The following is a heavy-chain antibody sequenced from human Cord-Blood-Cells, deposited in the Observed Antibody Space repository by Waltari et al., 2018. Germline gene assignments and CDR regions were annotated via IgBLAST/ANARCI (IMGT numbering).Heavy chain of an antibody. CDR1: GYSISSGYY. CDR3: ARVLGIVVVPAAPDY. J-gene: IGHJ4*02. V-gene: IGHV4-38-2*02. CDR2: IYHSGST. D-gene: IGHD2-2*01. Sequence: QVQLQESGPGLVQPSETLSLTCTVSGYSISSGYYWGRIRQPPGKGLEWIGSIYHSGSTYYNPSLKSRVTISVDTSKNQFSLKLSSVTAADTAVYYCARVLGIVVVPAAPDYWGQGTLVTVSS.